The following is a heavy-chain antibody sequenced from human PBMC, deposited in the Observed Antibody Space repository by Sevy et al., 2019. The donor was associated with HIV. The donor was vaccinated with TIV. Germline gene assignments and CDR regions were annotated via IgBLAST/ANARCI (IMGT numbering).Heavy chain of an antibody. CDR2: ISYDGSNK. CDR1: GFTFSSYA. CDR3: AGDRPVFGVVPYGMDV. Sequence: GGSLRLSCAASGFTFSSYAMHWVRQAPGKGLEWVAVISYDGSNKYYADSVKGRFTISRDNSKNTLYLQMNSLIAEDTAVYYCAGDRPVFGVVPYGMDVWGQGTTVTVSS. V-gene: IGHV3-30-3*01. J-gene: IGHJ6*02. D-gene: IGHD3-3*01.